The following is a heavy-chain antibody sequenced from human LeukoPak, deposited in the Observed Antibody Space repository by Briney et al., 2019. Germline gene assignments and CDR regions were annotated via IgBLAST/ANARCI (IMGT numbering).Heavy chain of an antibody. Sequence: GASVKVSCKASGYTFTSYDINWVRQATGQGLEWMGWMNPNSGNTGYAQKFQGRVTMTRDTSISTAYMELSSLRSEDTAVYYCARSNYYDSSGRSIDDAFDIWGQGTMVTVSS. V-gene: IGHV1-8*02. CDR3: ARSNYYDSSGRSIDDAFDI. CDR1: GYTFTSYD. D-gene: IGHD3-22*01. J-gene: IGHJ3*02. CDR2: MNPNSGNT.